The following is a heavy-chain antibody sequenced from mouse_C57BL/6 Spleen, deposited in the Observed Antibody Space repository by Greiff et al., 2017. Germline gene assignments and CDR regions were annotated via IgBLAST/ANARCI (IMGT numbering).Heavy chain of an antibody. CDR2: ISYDGSN. CDR1: GYSITSGYY. V-gene: IGHV3-6*01. CDR3: AMGFSSKDYYAMDY. Sequence: DVQLQESGPGLVKPSQSLSLTCSVTGYSITSGYYWNWIRQFPGNKLEWMGYISYDGSNNYNPSLKNRISITRDTSKNQCFLKLNSLTTEDTATDYCAMGFSSKDYYAMDYWGQGTSVTVSS. J-gene: IGHJ4*01. D-gene: IGHD2-12*01.